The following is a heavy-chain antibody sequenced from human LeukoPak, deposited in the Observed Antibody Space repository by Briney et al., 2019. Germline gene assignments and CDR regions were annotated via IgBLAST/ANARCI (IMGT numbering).Heavy chain of an antibody. CDR3: AKPNSSSWDWYFDL. Sequence: PGGSLRLSCAASGFTFSSYGMHWVRQAPGQGLEWVAVISSDGSTTHYADSVKGRFTISRDNSKNTLYLQMNSLRAEDTAVYYCAKPNSSSWDWYFDLWGRGTLVTVSS. CDR1: GFTFSSYG. J-gene: IGHJ2*01. D-gene: IGHD6-13*01. CDR2: ISSDGSTT. V-gene: IGHV3-30*18.